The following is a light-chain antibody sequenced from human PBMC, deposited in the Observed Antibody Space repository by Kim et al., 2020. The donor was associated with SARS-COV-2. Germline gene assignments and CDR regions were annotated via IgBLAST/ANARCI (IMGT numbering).Light chain of an antibody. CDR1: QSITNS. CDR3: QKYNSAPWT. Sequence: VSLVDAVTITSQASQSITNSLAWYQQKPGKVPQLLIYAESDFQSGDPSRFSGGVSGTDFTLTISSLQPEDFATYYCQKYNSAPWTFGQGAKVQIK. CDR2: AES. V-gene: IGKV1-27*01. J-gene: IGKJ1*01.